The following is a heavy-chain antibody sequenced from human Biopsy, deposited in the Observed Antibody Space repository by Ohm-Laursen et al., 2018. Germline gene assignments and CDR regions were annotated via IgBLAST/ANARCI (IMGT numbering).Heavy chain of an antibody. J-gene: IGHJ5*01. CDR1: GFSFSDNY. CDR3: ARAGRYCSGGGCYSWFDS. CDR2: IRDKANSYTT. D-gene: IGHD2-15*01. V-gene: IGHV3-72*01. Sequence: SLRLSCTASGFSFSDNYKDWVRQAPGPGLELVGRIRDKANSYTTDYPASVKGRFTISRDDSKNSLYLQMNSLKTEDTALYYCARAGRYCSGGGCYSWFDSWGQGTLVTVSS.